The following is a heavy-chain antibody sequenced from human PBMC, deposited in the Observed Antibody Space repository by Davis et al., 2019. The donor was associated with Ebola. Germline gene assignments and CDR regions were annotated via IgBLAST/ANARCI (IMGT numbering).Heavy chain of an antibody. Sequence: GSLRLSCTASGFAFSSAWMSWVRQAPGKGLEWVGRIKSKTNGGATDYAAPVRGRFTISRDDSENTLYLQVNSLKTEDTAVYYCTTHLYYDFWSGSSPSYFFDSWGQGTLVTVSS. CDR3: TTHLYYDFWSGSSPSYFFDS. CDR2: IKSKTNGGAT. CDR1: GFAFSSAW. J-gene: IGHJ4*02. D-gene: IGHD3-3*01. V-gene: IGHV3-15*01.